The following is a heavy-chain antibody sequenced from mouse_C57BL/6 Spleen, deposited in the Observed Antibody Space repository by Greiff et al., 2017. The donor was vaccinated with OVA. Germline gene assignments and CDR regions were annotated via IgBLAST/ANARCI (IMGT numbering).Heavy chain of an antibody. CDR1: GYAFSSYW. Sequence: QVQLQQSGAELVKPGASVKISCKASGYAFSSYWMNWVKQRPGKGLEWIGQIYPGDGDTNYNGKFKGKATLTADKSSSTAYMQLSSLTSEDSAVYFWAREGSYNGSSYGYFDVWGTGTTVTVSS. CDR3: AREGSYNGSSYGYFDV. J-gene: IGHJ1*03. CDR2: IYPGDGDT. D-gene: IGHD1-1*01. V-gene: IGHV1-80*01.